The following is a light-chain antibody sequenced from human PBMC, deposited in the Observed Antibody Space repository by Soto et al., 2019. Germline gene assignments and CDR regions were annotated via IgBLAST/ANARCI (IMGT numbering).Light chain of an antibody. V-gene: IGKV1-39*01. CDR3: QQGSSTLT. CDR2: GAS. Sequence: DIQMTQSPSSLSASVGDRVTITCRASQSINRYLNWHQQKPGTAPKLLISGASSLQSGVPSRFSGSGSGTDFTLTISSLQPEDFATYYCQQGSSTLTFGGGTKVEIK. CDR1: QSINRY. J-gene: IGKJ4*01.